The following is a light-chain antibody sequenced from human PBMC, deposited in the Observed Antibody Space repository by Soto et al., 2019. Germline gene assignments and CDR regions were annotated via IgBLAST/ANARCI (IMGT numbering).Light chain of an antibody. CDR3: HVWDSSSDHYV. V-gene: IGLV3-21*02. J-gene: IGLJ1*01. CDR2: DDS. CDR1: NIGSKS. Sequence: SYELTQAPSVSVAPGQTARITCGGNNIGSKSVHWYQQKAGQAPALVVYDDSDRPSGIPERVSGSNSGNTATLTISRVEAGDEADYYCHVWDSSSDHYVFGSGTKLTVL.